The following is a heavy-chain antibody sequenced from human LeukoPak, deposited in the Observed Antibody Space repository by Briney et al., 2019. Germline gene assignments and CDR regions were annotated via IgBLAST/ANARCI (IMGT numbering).Heavy chain of an antibody. D-gene: IGHD3-16*01. V-gene: IGHV4-59*01. Sequence: SETLSLTCTVSGGSISSYYWSWIRQPPGKGLEWIGYIYYSGSTNYNPSLKSRVTISVDTSKNRFSLKLSSVTAADTAVYYCARGGLKKIPFDYWGQGTLVTVSS. J-gene: IGHJ4*02. CDR2: IYYSGST. CDR3: ARGGLKKIPFDY. CDR1: GGSISSYY.